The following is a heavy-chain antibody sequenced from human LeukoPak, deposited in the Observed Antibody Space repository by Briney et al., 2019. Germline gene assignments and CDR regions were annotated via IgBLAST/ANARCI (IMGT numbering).Heavy chain of an antibody. Sequence: GGSLRLSCAASGFTFSSYAMSWVRQAPGKGLEWVSAISGSGGSTYYADSVKGRFTISRHNSKNTLYLQMNSLRAEDTAVYYCAKWAGRALSPYYFDYWGQGTLVTVSS. CDR3: AKWAGRALSPYYFDY. V-gene: IGHV3-23*01. CDR2: ISGSGGST. J-gene: IGHJ4*02. CDR1: GFTFSSYA.